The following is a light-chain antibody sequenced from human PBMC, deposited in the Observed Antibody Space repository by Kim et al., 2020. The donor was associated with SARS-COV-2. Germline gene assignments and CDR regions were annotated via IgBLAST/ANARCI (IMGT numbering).Light chain of an antibody. CDR1: SLRSYY. V-gene: IGLV3-19*01. J-gene: IGLJ2*01. Sequence: VALGQTVRRTCQGDSLRSYYATWYQQKPGQAPILVIYGKNNRPSGIPDRFSGSTSGNTASLTITGTQAGDEADYYCNSRDSNDNVVFGGGTKVTVL. CDR2: GKN. CDR3: NSRDSNDNVV.